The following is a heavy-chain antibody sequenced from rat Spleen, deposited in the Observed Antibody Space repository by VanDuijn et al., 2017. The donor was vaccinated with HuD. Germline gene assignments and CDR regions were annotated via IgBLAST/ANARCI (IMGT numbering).Heavy chain of an antibody. V-gene: IGHV5S13*01. J-gene: IGHJ2*01. CDR1: GFTFSNFV. CDR2: ISTGGGNT. CDR3: VREERGVDY. Sequence: EVQLVESGGGQVQPGRSLKLSCAASGFTFSNFVMAWVRQAPTKGLEWVASISTGGGNTYYRDSVKGRFTISRDNAQNTLYLQMSKLGSEDTAIYYCVREERGVDYWGQGVMVAVSS.